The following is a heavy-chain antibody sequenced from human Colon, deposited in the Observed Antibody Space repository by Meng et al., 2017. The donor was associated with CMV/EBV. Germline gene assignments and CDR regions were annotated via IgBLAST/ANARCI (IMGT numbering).Heavy chain of an antibody. D-gene: IGHD3-3*01. CDR2: IKCDGSEK. J-gene: IGHJ4*02. CDR3: ATGADLHTFWNGFAY. V-gene: IGHV3-52*01. Sequence: GESLKISCAASGFTFSSSWMHWVCQAPEKGLEWVADIKCDGSEKYSVDSVKGRLAISRDNAKNSLYLQVSSLRAEDMTVYYCATGADLHTFWNGFAYWGQGAVVTVSS. CDR1: GFTFSSSW.